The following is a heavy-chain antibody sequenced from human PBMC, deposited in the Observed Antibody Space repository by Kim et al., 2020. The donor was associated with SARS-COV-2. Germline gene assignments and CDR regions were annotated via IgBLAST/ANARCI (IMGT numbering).Heavy chain of an antibody. J-gene: IGHJ3*02. CDR3: ARGGFSDHMSPIGGTLDI. Sequence: GGSLRLSCAASGFSVSRNFMIWVRQPPGKGLEWVSVIYTGANTYYTDSVKGRFTIYRDFSRNTLFLQMNNLRIDDTAVYYCARGGFSDHMSPIGGTLDIWGRGTMVTVSS. V-gene: IGHV3-66*02. D-gene: IGHD3-10*01. CDR2: IYTGANT. CDR1: GFSVSRNF.